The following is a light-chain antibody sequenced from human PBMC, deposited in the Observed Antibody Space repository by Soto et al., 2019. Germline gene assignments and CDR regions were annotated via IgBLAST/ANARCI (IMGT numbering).Light chain of an antibody. V-gene: IGKV3-20*01. J-gene: IGKJ4*01. Sequence: EIVLTQSPDTLSLSPGERATLSCRASQSIRNNYLAWDQQKPGQAPRFLIYDASSRANGIPDRFSGSGSGTDFTLTISRLEPEDFAVYYCQQYGSSPLTFGGGTKVEI. CDR2: DAS. CDR3: QQYGSSPLT. CDR1: QSIRNNY.